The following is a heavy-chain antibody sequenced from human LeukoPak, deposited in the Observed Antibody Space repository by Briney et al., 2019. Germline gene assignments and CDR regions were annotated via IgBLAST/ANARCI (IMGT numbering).Heavy chain of an antibody. J-gene: IGHJ3*02. V-gene: IGHV4-59*01. D-gene: IGHD2-21*02. CDR3: AREHSSCSVVTAISDAFDI. Sequence: PSETLSLTCTVSGGSISSYYWSWIRQPPGKGLEWIGYIYYSGSTNYNPSLKSRVTISVDTSKNQFSLNLSSVTAADTAVYYCAREHSSCSVVTAISDAFDIWGQGTMVTVSS. CDR2: IYYSGST. CDR1: GGSISSYY.